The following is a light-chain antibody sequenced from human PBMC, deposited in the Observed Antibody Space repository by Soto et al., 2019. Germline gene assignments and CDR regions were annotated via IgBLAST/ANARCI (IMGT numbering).Light chain of an antibody. CDR1: SSNIGSNY. V-gene: IGLV1-47*01. J-gene: IGLJ1*01. CDR3: AACDDSVSGFYV. Sequence: QSALTQPPSASGTPGQRVTISCSGSSSNIGSNYVYWYQQLPGTAPKLLIYRNNQRPSGVPDRFSGSKSGTSASLAISGLRSEDEADYYCAACDDSVSGFYVFGTGTKVTVL. CDR2: RNN.